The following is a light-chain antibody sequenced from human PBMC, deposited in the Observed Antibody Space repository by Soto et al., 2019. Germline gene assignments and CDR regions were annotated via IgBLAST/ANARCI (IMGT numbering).Light chain of an antibody. Sequence: QSALTQPRSVSGSPGQSATISCTGTANDVGGHNYVSWYQQHPGEAPKLLIYDVTERPSGVPDRFSGSKSGNTASLTISGLQTEDEADYYCYSYAGTYTFVFGTGTKLPVL. CDR2: DVT. CDR1: ANDVGGHNY. J-gene: IGLJ1*01. CDR3: YSYAGTYTFV. V-gene: IGLV2-11*01.